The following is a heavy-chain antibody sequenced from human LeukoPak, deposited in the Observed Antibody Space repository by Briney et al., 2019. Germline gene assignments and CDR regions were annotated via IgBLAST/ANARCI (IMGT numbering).Heavy chain of an antibody. V-gene: IGHV4-4*07. CDR3: ARESTSSCPAGGYCPYYFDY. D-gene: IGHD6-6*01. Sequence: SETLSLTCSVSGGSISGYYWSWIRQPAGKGLEWIGRIYTSETTNSNPSLKSRVTMSVDTSKNQFSLKLSSVTAADTALYYCARESTSSCPAGGYCPYYFDYWGQGTLVTVSS. CDR2: IYTSETT. CDR1: GGSISGYY. J-gene: IGHJ4*02.